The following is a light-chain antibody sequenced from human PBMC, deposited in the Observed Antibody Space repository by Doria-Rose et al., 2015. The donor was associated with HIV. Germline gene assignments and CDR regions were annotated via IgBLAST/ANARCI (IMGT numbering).Light chain of an antibody. Sequence: EIVMTQSPGTLSLSPGERATLSCRASQRFSSTYLAWYQQKPGQAPSLLIHDGSTRATGIPDRFSASGPGTDFTLTINRLEPEDFALYYCHQYGTSWTFGQGTKVEI. V-gene: IGKV3-20*01. CDR3: HQYGTSWT. CDR2: DGS. J-gene: IGKJ1*01. CDR1: QRFSSTY.